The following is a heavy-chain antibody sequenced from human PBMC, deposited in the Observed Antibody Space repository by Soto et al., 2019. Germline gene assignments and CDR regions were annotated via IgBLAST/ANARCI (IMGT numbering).Heavy chain of an antibody. CDR2: IYYSGST. Sequence: SETLSLTCTVSGGSISSSSYYWGWIRQPPGKGLEWIGSIYYSGSTYYNPSLKSRVTISVDTSKNQFSLKLSSVTAADTAVYYCATNDILTGCYRSWYFDYSGQGPLVTVSS. CDR3: ATNDILTGCYRSWYFDY. V-gene: IGHV4-39*01. D-gene: IGHD3-9*01. J-gene: IGHJ4*02. CDR1: GGSISSSSYY.